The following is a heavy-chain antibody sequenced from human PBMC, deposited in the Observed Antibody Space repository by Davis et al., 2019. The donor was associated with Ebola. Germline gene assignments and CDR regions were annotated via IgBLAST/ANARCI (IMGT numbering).Heavy chain of an antibody. CDR3: ARDEGGDYYYMDV. CDR1: GYTFTSYY. V-gene: IGHV1-46*01. Sequence: ASVKVSCRASGYTFTSYYMHWVRQAPGQGLEWMGIINPSGGSTSYAQKFQGRVTMTRDTSTSTVYMELSSLRSDDTAVYYCARDEGGDYYYMDVWGKGTTVTVSS. CDR2: INPSGGST. J-gene: IGHJ6*03.